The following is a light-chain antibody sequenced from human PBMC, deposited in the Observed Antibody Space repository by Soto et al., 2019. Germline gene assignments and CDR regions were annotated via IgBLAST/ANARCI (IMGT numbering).Light chain of an antibody. J-gene: IGLJ2*01. V-gene: IGLV2-23*01. CDR1: SSDIGSYNL. CDR2: EAY. Sequence: QSALTQPASVSGSPGQSITISCTGSSSDIGSYNLVSWYQKEPGKAPKLVIYEAYKRPSGVSARFSGSKSGNMASLTISGLQAEDEADYYCSSYAGSRTYVVFGGGTQLTVL. CDR3: SSYAGSRTYVV.